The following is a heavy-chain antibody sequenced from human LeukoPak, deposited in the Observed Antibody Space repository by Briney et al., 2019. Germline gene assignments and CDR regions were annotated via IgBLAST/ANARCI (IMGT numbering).Heavy chain of an antibody. D-gene: IGHD3-22*01. CDR1: GYILTSYG. Sequence: ASVKVSCKASGYILTSYGISWVRQAPGQGLEWMGWSSVYNGNTNYPQRLQGRVTMTTDTSTTTAYMELRSLRSDDTAVYYCARDINGYYYDSHGYYPTDLWGQGTLVTVSS. CDR3: ARDINGYYYDSHGYYPTDL. V-gene: IGHV1-18*01. J-gene: IGHJ5*02. CDR2: SSVYNGNT.